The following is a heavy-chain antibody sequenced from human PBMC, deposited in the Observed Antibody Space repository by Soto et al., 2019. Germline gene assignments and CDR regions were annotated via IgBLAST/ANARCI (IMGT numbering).Heavy chain of an antibody. D-gene: IGHD6-19*01. CDR2: INSDGSST. CDR1: GFTFSSYW. Sequence: GGSLRLSCAASGFTFSSYWMHWVRQAPGKGLVWVSRINSDGSSTSYADSVKGRFTISRDNAKNTLYLQMNSLRAEDTAVYYCARAYYSSGWYGAYYYYYGMDVWGQGNTVTVSS. J-gene: IGHJ6*02. V-gene: IGHV3-74*01. CDR3: ARAYYSSGWYGAYYYYYGMDV.